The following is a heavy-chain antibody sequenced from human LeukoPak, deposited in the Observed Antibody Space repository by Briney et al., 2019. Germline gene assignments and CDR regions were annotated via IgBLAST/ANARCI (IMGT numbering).Heavy chain of an antibody. CDR3: ARLEVQYSSSSSYDS. V-gene: IGHV3-7*01. CDR1: GFTFSIHW. Sequence: GGSLRLSCVASGFTFSIHWMSWVRQAPGKGLEWVANIKKDGSEKKYADSVKGRFTISRDNDKNSLYLQMNSLRAEDTAVFYCARLEVQYSSSSSYDSWGQGTLVTVSS. D-gene: IGHD6-6*01. CDR2: IKKDGSEK. J-gene: IGHJ4*02.